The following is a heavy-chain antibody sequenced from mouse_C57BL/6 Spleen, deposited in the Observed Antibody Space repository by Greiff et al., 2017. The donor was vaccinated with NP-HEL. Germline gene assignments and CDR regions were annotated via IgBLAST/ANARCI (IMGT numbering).Heavy chain of an antibody. Sequence: QVQLKESGAELVKPGASVKISCKASGYAFSSYWMNWVKQRPGKGLEWIGQIYPGDGDTNYNGKFKGKATLTADKSSSTAYMQLSSLTSEDSAVYFCARWQDYYGSSYVNFDVWGTGTTVTVSS. CDR1: GYAFSSYW. CDR3: ARWQDYYGSSYVNFDV. D-gene: IGHD1-1*01. CDR2: IYPGDGDT. J-gene: IGHJ1*03. V-gene: IGHV1-80*01.